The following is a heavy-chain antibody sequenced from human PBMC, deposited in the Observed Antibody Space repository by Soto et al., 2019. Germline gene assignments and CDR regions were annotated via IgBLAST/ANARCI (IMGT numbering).Heavy chain of an antibody. CDR3: ARDRGYDAHDYYYNAMDV. D-gene: IGHD3-10*01. CDR1: GFTFRTYT. Sequence: EVQLVESGGGLVKPGGSLRLSFISSGFTFRTYTMNWVRQAPGKGLEWVSSIRGFSPYTFYAESVKGRFTISRDNAKNSLDLQMDSLRAEDTAVYYCARDRGYDAHDYYYNAMDVWGQGTTVTVSS. CDR2: IRGFSPYT. V-gene: IGHV3-21*01. J-gene: IGHJ6*02.